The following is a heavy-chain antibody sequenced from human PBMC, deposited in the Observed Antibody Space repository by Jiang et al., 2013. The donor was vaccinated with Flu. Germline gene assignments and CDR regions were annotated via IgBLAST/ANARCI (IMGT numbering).Heavy chain of an antibody. CDR2: IYPGDSDT. CDR3: ARPSDSSGLNWFDP. Sequence: KGSGYSFTSYWIGWVRQMPGKGLEWMGIIYPGDSDTRYSPSFQGQVTISADKSISTAYLQWSSLKASDTAMYYCARPSDSSGLNWFDPWGQGTLVTVSS. CDR1: GYSFTSYW. D-gene: IGHD6-19*01. V-gene: IGHV5-51*01. J-gene: IGHJ5*02.